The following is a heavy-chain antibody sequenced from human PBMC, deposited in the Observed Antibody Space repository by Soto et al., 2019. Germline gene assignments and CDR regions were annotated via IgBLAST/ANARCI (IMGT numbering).Heavy chain of an antibody. D-gene: IGHD5-12*01. CDR1: GFTFGSYA. J-gene: IGHJ4*02. CDR2: ISGGDTT. CDR3: AAGWDMATLWTD. Sequence: EVQLLESGGGLVKPGGSLRLPCVASGFTFGSYAMSWVRQAPGQGLDWVSTISGGDTTQYAESVKGRFTISRDKAKNTLYLQMNTLRVEDTAVYYCAAGWDMATLWTDWGQGTLVTVSS. V-gene: IGHV3-23*01.